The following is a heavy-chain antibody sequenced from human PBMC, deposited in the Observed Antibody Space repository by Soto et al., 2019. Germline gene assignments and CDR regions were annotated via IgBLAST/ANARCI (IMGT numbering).Heavy chain of an antibody. CDR1: GYTFTGYY. Sequence: ASVKVSCKASGYTFTGYYMHWVRQAPGQGLEWMGWINPNSGGTNYVQKFQGRVTMTMDTSISTAYMELSRLGSDDTAVYYFAKSLGFCSVGSCYPRENWFDPWGQGTLVTVSS. J-gene: IGHJ5*02. D-gene: IGHD2-15*01. CDR2: INPNSGGT. V-gene: IGHV1-2*02. CDR3: AKSLGFCSVGSCYPRENWFDP.